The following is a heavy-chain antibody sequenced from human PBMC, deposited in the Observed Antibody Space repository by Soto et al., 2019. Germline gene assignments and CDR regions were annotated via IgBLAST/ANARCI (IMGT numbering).Heavy chain of an antibody. Sequence: EVQLVESGGGLIQPGGSLSLSCAASGFAVSRKYMTWVRQAPGKGLEWVSVIYGGGTTYYADSVKGRFTISRDTSKNTLYLQMNSLRAEDTAVYYCVQTTGWPGFDFWGQGTLVTVSS. CDR1: GFAVSRKY. CDR3: VQTTGWPGFDF. J-gene: IGHJ4*02. V-gene: IGHV3-53*01. D-gene: IGHD6-19*01. CDR2: IYGGGTT.